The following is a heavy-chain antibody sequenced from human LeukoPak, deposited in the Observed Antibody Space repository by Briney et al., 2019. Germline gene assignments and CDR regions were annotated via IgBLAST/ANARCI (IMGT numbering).Heavy chain of an antibody. D-gene: IGHD6-19*01. CDR3: ARHQYTSGWYGWFDP. Sequence: PSETLSLTCTVSGGSISSYYWSWIRQPPGKGLEWIGYIYYSGSTNYNPSLKSRVTISVDSSKNQFSLKLSSVTAADTAVYYCARHQYTSGWYGWFDPWGQGTLVTVSS. CDR2: IYYSGST. J-gene: IGHJ5*02. V-gene: IGHV4-59*08. CDR1: GGSISSYY.